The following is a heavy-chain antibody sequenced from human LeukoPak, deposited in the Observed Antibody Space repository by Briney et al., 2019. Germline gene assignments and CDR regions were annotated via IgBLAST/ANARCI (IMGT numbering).Heavy chain of an antibody. CDR2: IIPILGIA. J-gene: IGHJ4*02. CDR3: AKSGLVVPAAIAGPVY. D-gene: IGHD2-2*02. V-gene: IGHV1-69*04. Sequence: ASVKVSCKASGGTFSSYAISWVRQAPGQGLEWMGRIIPILGIANYAQKFQGRVTITADKSTSTAYMELSSLRAEDTAVYYCAKSGLVVPAAIAGPVYWGQGTLVTVSS. CDR1: GGTFSSYA.